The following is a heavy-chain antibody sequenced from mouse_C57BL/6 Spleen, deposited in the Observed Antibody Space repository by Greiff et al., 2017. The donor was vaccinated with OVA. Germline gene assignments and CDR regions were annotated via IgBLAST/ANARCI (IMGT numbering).Heavy chain of an antibody. CDR2: IWSAGST. CDR1: GFSLTSYG. CDR3: ATEWGY. J-gene: IGHJ2*01. Sequence: VQGVESGPGLVQPSQSLSITCTVSGFSLTSYGVHWVRQSPGKGLEWLGVIWSAGSTDYNAAFISRLSISKDNSKSQVFFKMNSLQADDTAIYYCATEWGYWGQGTTLTVSS. V-gene: IGHV2-2*01.